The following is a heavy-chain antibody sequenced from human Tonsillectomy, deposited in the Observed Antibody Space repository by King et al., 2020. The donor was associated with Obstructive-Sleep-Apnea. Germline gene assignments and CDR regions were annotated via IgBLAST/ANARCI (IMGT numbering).Heavy chain of an antibody. D-gene: IGHD4-23*01. CDR1: GFSFSKYD. Sequence: VQLVESGGGVVQPGRSLKLSCAGSGFSFSKYDMHWVRQAPGKGLEWVSVIWDDGSNKYYSDSVKGRFSISRDNSKNTFYLQMNSLRAEDTAVYYCARSHLDYGGVPPYFEYWGQGTLVTVSS. V-gene: IGHV3-33*01. J-gene: IGHJ4*02. CDR3: ARSHLDYGGVPPYFEY. CDR2: IWDDGSNK.